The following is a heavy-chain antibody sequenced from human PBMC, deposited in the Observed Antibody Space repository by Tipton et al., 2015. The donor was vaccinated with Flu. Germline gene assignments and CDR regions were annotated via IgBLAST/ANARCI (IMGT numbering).Heavy chain of an antibody. Sequence: TLSRTCTVSGGSISSGGYYWSWIRQPAGKGLEWIGRIYTSGSTNYNPSLKSRVTISVDTSKNQFSLKLSSVTAADTAVYYCARDTVGANYFDYWGQGTLVTVSS. CDR2: IYTSGST. D-gene: IGHD1-26*01. CDR1: GGSISSGGYY. V-gene: IGHV4-61*02. CDR3: ARDTVGANYFDY. J-gene: IGHJ4*02.